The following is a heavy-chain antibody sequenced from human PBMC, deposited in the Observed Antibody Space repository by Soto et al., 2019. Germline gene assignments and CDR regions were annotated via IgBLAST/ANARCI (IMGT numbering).Heavy chain of an antibody. D-gene: IGHD1-26*01. Sequence: PSQTLSLTCAISGDSVSSNSVAWHWIRQSPSRGLEWLGRTYYRSKWYNDYAVSVRSRITINPDTPMIQFPLQLRSVTPEDTAVYYCARDNIVGGMDLFDYWGHGTLVNVSS. CDR3: ARDNIVGGMDLFDY. CDR1: GDSVSSNSVA. V-gene: IGHV6-1*01. CDR2: TYYRSKWYN. J-gene: IGHJ4*01.